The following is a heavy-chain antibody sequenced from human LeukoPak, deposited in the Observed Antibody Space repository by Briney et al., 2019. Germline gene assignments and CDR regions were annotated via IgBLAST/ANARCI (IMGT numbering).Heavy chain of an antibody. Sequence: SETLSLTCAVYGGSFSGYYWSGIRQPPGKGLEWIGEINHSGSTNYNPSLKSRVTISVDTSKNQFSLNLSSVTAADTAVYYCASHMAVTGTRGFDYWGQGTLVTVSS. CDR1: GGSFSGYY. V-gene: IGHV4-34*01. D-gene: IGHD1/OR15-1a*01. CDR2: INHSGST. CDR3: ASHMAVTGTRGFDY. J-gene: IGHJ4*02.